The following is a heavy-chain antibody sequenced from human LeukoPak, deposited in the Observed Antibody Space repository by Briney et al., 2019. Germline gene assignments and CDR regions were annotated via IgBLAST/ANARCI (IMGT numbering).Heavy chain of an antibody. CDR2: MNPDSGNT. CDR3: ARGGQKWFGEPPTFDY. D-gene: IGHD3-10*01. CDR1: GYAFTSYD. J-gene: IGHJ4*02. Sequence: ASVKVSCKASGYAFTSYDMNWVRQASGQGLEWMGWMNPDSGNTGYAQKFQGRVTITRNTSISTAYMELSSLRSEDTAVYYCARGGQKWFGEPPTFDYWGQGTLVTVSS. V-gene: IGHV1-8*01.